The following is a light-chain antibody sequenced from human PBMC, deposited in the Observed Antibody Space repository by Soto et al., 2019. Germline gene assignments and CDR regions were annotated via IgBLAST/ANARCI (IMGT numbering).Light chain of an antibody. V-gene: IGKV3-11*01. CDR3: QQRSIWPLT. J-gene: IGKJ4*01. CDR1: QSISSY. CDR2: DAS. Sequence: EIVLTQSPATLSLSPGERATLSCRASQSISSYLAWYQQKPGQAPSLLIYDASSRATGVPPRFSGSGSGTDFTLTISSLETEDFAIYYCQQRSIWPLTFGGGTKVEIK.